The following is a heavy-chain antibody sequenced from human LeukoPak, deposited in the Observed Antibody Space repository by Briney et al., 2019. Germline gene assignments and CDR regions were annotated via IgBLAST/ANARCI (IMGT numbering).Heavy chain of an antibody. CDR2: INPNSGGT. CDR1: GYTFTGYY. Sequence: GASVKVSCKASGYTFTGYYMHWVRQAPGQGLEWMGWINPNSGGTNYAQKFQGRVTMTRDTSISTAYMELSRLRSDDTAVYYCARSNYYYDSSGYYYYFDYWGQGTLVTVSS. J-gene: IGHJ4*02. D-gene: IGHD3-22*01. V-gene: IGHV1-2*02. CDR3: ARSNYYYDSSGYYYYFDY.